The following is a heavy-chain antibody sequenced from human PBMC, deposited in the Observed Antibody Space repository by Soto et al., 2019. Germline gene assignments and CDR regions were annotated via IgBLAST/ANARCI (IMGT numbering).Heavy chain of an antibody. CDR1: EFTFRSYW. Sequence: LRLSCAASEFTFRSYWMHWVRQSPGKGLVWVSRISGDGSGTNYADSVKGRFTISRDNAKNTVYLQIDSLRAEDTAVYYCARSLPGTYGAFDLWGQGTMVTVSS. D-gene: IGHD1-7*01. CDR3: ARSLPGTYGAFDL. J-gene: IGHJ3*01. CDR2: ISGDGSGT. V-gene: IGHV3-74*01.